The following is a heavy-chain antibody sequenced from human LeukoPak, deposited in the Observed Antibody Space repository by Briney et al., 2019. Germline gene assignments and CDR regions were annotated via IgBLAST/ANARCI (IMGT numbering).Heavy chain of an antibody. CDR3: ARDRELWFGELLSSIIDY. D-gene: IGHD3-10*01. Sequence: ASVKVSCKASGYTFAGYYMHWVRQAPGQGLEWMGRINPNSGGTNYAQKFQGRVTMTRDTSISTAYMELSRLRSDDTAVYYSARDRELWFGELLSSIIDYWGQGTLVTVSS. CDR2: INPNSGGT. J-gene: IGHJ4*02. V-gene: IGHV1-2*06. CDR1: GYTFAGYY.